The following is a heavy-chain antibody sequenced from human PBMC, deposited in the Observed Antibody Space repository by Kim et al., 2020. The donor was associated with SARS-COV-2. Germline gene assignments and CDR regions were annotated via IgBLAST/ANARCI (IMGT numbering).Heavy chain of an antibody. CDR3: TTDFGTELLVDY. V-gene: IGHV3-15*01. D-gene: IGHD1-7*01. Sequence: DYAAPVKGRFTISRDDSKNTLYLQMNSLKTEDTAVYYCTTDFGTELLVDYWGQGTLVTVSS. J-gene: IGHJ4*02.